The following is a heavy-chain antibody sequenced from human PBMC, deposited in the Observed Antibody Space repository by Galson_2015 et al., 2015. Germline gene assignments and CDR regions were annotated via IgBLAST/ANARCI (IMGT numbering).Heavy chain of an antibody. CDR1: GGTFSSYA. Sequence: SCKASGGTFSSYAISWVRQAPGQGLEWMGGIIPIFGTANYAQKFQGRVTITADESTSTAYMELSSLRAEDTAVYYCARATRMDSSVGAFDIWFQGTMVTVSS. V-gene: IGHV1-69*01. CDR3: ARATRMDSSVGAFDI. D-gene: IGHD3-22*01. J-gene: IGHJ3*02. CDR2: IIPIFGTA.